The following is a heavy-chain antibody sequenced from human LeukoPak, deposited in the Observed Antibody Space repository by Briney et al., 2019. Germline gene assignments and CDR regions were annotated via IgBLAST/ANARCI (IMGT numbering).Heavy chain of an antibody. D-gene: IGHD1-14*01. CDR2: INGDGTNT. CDR1: GFTFSTYS. Sequence: GGSLRLSCAASGFTFSTYSMNWVRQAPGKGLVWVSRINGDGTNTTYADSVKGRFAISRDNAKNTVDLQMNTLRVEDTAVYYCARDFGAVRTTNAFDIWGQGTMVTVSS. CDR3: ARDFGAVRTTNAFDI. V-gene: IGHV3-74*01. J-gene: IGHJ3*02.